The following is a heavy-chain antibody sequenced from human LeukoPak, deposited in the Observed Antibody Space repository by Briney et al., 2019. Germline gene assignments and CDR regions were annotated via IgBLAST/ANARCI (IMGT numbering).Heavy chain of an antibody. CDR3: SRSGGLQSYFDY. D-gene: IGHD4-11*01. J-gene: IGHJ4*02. CDR2: INPSGGST. V-gene: IGHV1-46*03. Sequence: ASVKDSCKASGYTFTSSYMHWVRQTPGQGLEWMGLINPSGGSTRSAQKFQGRVTMTRDTTTSTVYMDLSSLRSQDTAVYSTSRSGGLQSYFDYWGQGTLVTVSS. CDR1: GYTFTSSY.